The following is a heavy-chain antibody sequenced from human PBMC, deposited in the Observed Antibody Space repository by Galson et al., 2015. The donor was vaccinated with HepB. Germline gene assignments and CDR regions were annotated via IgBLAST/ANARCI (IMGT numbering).Heavy chain of an antibody. CDR3: AKEGYDSSAYYRFPIEY. J-gene: IGHJ4*02. D-gene: IGHD3-22*01. CDR2: IRDDGTKK. CDR1: GFPFSSYG. V-gene: IGHV3-30*02. Sequence: SLRLSCAASGFPFSSYGMYWVRQAPGKGLEWVAFIRDDGTKKDYVDSVKGRFTISRDKSKNTLYLQMNNLRAEDTAVYYCAKEGYDSSAYYRFPIEYWGQGTLVTVSS.